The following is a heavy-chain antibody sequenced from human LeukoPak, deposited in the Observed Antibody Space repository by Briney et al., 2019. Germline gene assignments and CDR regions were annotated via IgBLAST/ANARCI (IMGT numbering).Heavy chain of an antibody. J-gene: IGHJ4*02. D-gene: IGHD3-22*01. V-gene: IGHV3-7*01. CDR1: GFTASIYC. CDR3: ASAIVVVNGPGDCFDY. Sequence: GFTASIYCVSRRSIKKRKGLEWVANIKQDGSEKYYVDSVKGRFTISRDNAKNSLYLQMNSLRAEDTAVYYCASAIVVVNGPGDCFDYWGQGTLVTVSS. CDR2: IKQDGSEK.